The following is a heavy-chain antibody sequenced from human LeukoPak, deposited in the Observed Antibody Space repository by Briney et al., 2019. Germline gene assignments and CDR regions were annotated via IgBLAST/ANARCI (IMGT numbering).Heavy chain of an antibody. D-gene: IGHD6-13*01. CDR1: GGSISSYY. J-gene: IGHJ3*02. CDR3: AREYSYSSSWYGGDAFDI. CDR2: IYYSGST. V-gene: IGHV4-59*01. Sequence: SETLSLTCTVSGGSISSYYWSWIRQPPGKGLEWIGDIYYSGSTNYNPSLKSRVTISVDTSKNQFSLKLSSVTAADTAVYYCAREYSYSSSWYGGDAFDIWGQGTMVTVSS.